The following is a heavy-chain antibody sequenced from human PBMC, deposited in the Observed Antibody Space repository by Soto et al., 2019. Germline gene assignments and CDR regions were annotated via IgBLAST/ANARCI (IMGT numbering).Heavy chain of an antibody. V-gene: IGHV1-69*13. D-gene: IGHD3-3*01. CDR1: GGTFSSYA. CDR2: IIPIFGTA. J-gene: IGHJ6*02. Sequence: ASVKVSCKASGGTFSSYAISWVRQAPGQGLEWMGGIIPIFGTANYAQKFQGRVTITADESTSTAYMELSSLRSEDTAVYYCARGDITIFGMVTYDDNYYGMKVWGQVSTVTFCS. CDR3: ARGDITIFGMVTYDDNYYGMKV.